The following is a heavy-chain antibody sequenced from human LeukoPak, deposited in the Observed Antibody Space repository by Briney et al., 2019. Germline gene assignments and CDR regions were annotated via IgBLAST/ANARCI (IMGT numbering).Heavy chain of an antibody. CDR2: ISSGGSTI. Sequence: GGSLRLSCAASGFTFSSYEMNWVRQAPGKGLEWDSYISSGGSTIYHADSVKGRFTISRDNAKNSLYLQMTFLRAEDTAVYFCARTLRLNTPRAFDVWGQGTVVTVSS. CDR1: GFTFSSYE. J-gene: IGHJ3*01. V-gene: IGHV3-48*03. D-gene: IGHD2-2*02. CDR3: ARTLRLNTPRAFDV.